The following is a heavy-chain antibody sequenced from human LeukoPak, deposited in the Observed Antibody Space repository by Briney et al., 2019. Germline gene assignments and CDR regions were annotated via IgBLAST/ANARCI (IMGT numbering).Heavy chain of an antibody. V-gene: IGHV3-30*04. CDR2: IPYDGSNK. J-gene: IGHJ4*02. CDR3: ARDLLIDYDSSGVIDY. CDR1: GFTFSSYA. D-gene: IGHD3-22*01. Sequence: PGGSLRLSCAASGFTFSSYAMHWVRQAPGKGLEWVAVIPYDGSNKYYADSVKGRFTISRDNSKNTLYLQMNSLRAEDTAVYYCARDLLIDYDSSGVIDYWGQGTLVTVSS.